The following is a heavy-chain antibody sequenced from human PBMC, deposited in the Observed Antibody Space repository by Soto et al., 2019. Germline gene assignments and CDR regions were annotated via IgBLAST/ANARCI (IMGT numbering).Heavy chain of an antibody. Sequence: ASVKVSCKASGYIFVNYGIAWVRQAPGQGLEWMGWISTYTGNTHSATKVQGRLTMTTDTSTSTAYMDLGSLTSDDTAVYYCVMVDNYVTPTPQDVWGQGTTVTVSS. V-gene: IGHV1-18*01. D-gene: IGHD3-16*01. J-gene: IGHJ6*02. CDR1: GYIFVNYG. CDR3: VMVDNYVTPTPQDV. CDR2: ISTYTGNT.